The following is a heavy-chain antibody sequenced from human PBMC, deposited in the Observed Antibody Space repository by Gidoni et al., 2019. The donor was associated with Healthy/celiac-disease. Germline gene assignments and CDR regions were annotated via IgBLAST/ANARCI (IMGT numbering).Heavy chain of an antibody. CDR2: IIPILGIA. CDR3: ARDGATTKAFDI. Sequence: QVQLVQSGAEVKKPGSSVKVSCKASGGTFSSYAISWVRQAPGQGLEWMGRIIPILGIANYAQKFQGRVTITADKSTSTAYMELSSLRSEDTAVYYCARDGATTKAFDIWGQGTMVTVSS. D-gene: IGHD1-26*01. V-gene: IGHV1-69*04. CDR1: GGTFSSYA. J-gene: IGHJ3*02.